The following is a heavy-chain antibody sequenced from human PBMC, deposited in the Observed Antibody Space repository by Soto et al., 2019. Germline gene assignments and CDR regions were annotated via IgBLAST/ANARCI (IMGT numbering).Heavy chain of an antibody. J-gene: IGHJ4*02. CDR2: ISYDGSNK. CDR1: GFTFSSYG. Sequence: GGSLRLSCAASGFTFSSYGMHWVRQAPGKGLEWVAVISYDGSNKYYADSVKGRFTISRDNSKNMLYLQMNSLRAEDTAVYYCAKDLTVTMGDYWGQGTLVTVSS. V-gene: IGHV3-30*18. D-gene: IGHD4-17*01. CDR3: AKDLTVTMGDY.